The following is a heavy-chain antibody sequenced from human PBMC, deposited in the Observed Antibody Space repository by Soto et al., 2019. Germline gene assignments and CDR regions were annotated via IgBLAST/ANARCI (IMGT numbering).Heavy chain of an antibody. Sequence: GGSLRLSCAASGSTFSSYEMNWVRQAPGKGLEWVSYISSSGSTIYYADSVKGRFTISRDNAKNSLYLQMNSLRAEDTAVYYCARAYGSGSYYYYYYGMDVWGQGTTITVSS. J-gene: IGHJ6*02. D-gene: IGHD3-10*01. CDR1: GSTFSSYE. CDR2: ISSSGSTI. CDR3: ARAYGSGSYYYYYYGMDV. V-gene: IGHV3-48*03.